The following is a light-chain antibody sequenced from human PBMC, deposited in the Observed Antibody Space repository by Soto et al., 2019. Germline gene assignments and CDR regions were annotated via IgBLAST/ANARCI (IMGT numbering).Light chain of an antibody. Sequence: DIQMTQSPSSLSASVGDRVTITCRASQSISSYLNWYQQKPGKAPKLLIYAASSLQSGVPSRFSRSESGTDFTITINTLQPEDFATYYCQQSDSTLWTFSQGTKVEIK. CDR3: QQSDSTLWT. V-gene: IGKV1-39*01. CDR2: AAS. J-gene: IGKJ1*01. CDR1: QSISSY.